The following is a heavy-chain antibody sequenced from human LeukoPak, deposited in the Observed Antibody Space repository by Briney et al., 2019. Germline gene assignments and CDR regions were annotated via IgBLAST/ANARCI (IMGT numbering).Heavy chain of an antibody. CDR3: ARGYCTSTSCYGVAAFDI. CDR2: INWSGGST. V-gene: IGHV3-20*04. Sequence: PGGSRRLSCAASGFTFDDYGMSWVRQAPGKGLEWVSGINWSGGSTGYADSVKGRFTISRNNAKNSLYLQMNSLRAEDTALYYCARGYCTSTSCYGVAAFDIWGQGTMVTVSS. D-gene: IGHD2-2*01. CDR1: GFTFDDYG. J-gene: IGHJ3*02.